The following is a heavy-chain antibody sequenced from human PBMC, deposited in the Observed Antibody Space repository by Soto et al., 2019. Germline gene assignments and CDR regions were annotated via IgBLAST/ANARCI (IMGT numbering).Heavy chain of an antibody. D-gene: IGHD2-2*01. J-gene: IGHJ4*02. CDR1: GFTFSSYD. V-gene: IGHV3-13*01. CDR2: IGTAGDT. CDR3: ARVYRGYCSSTSCSGFDY. Sequence: EVQLVESGGGLVQPGGSLRLSCAASGFTFSSYDMHWVRQATGKGLEWVSAIGTAGDTYYPGSVKGRFTISRENAKKSLYLQMNSLRAGDTAVYYCARVYRGYCSSTSCSGFDYWGQGTLVTVSS.